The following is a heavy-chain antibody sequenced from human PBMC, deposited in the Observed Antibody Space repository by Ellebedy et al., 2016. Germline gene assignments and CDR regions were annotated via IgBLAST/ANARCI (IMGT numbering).Heavy chain of an antibody. J-gene: IGHJ6*03. V-gene: IGHV4-31*03. Sequence: SETLSLTXTVSGGSISSGGYYWSWIRQHPGKGLEWIGYIYYSGSTYYNPSLKSRVTISVDTSKNQFSLKLSSVTAADTAVYYCARLSRSRGGYYYYYYYYMDVWGKGTTVTVSS. D-gene: IGHD3-22*01. CDR3: ARLSRSRGGYYYYYYYYMDV. CDR1: GGSISSGGYY. CDR2: IYYSGST.